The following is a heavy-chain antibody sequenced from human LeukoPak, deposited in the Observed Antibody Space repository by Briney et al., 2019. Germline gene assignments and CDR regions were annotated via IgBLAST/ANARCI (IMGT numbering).Heavy chain of an antibody. D-gene: IGHD3-10*01. CDR1: GFIFDDYA. CDR3: ARGLGGDQGYFDL. Sequence: GGSLRLSCAASGFIFDDYAMHWLRQAPGKGLGWVSGISWNSGSLAYADSVKGRFTISRDNAKNSLYLQMNSLRTEDTALYYCARGLGGDQGYFDLWGRGTLATVSS. CDR2: ISWNSGSL. V-gene: IGHV3-9*01. J-gene: IGHJ2*01.